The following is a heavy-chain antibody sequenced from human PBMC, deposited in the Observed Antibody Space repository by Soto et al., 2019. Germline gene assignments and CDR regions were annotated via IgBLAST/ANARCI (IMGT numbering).Heavy chain of an antibody. CDR2: IKSKTDGGTT. J-gene: IGHJ6*02. Sequence: PGGSLRLSCAASGFTFSNAWMNWVRQAPGKGLEWVGRIKSKTDGGTTDYAAPVKGRFTISRDDSKNTLYLQMNSLKTEDTAVYYCTTGRWLEPGGYYYYGMDVWGQGTTVTVSS. CDR1: GFTFSNAW. D-gene: IGHD1-1*01. V-gene: IGHV3-15*07. CDR3: TTGRWLEPGGYYYYGMDV.